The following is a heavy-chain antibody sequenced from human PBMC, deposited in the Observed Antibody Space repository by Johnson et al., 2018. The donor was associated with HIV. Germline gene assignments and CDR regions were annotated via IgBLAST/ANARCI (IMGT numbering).Heavy chain of an antibody. CDR3: ARDQSGYVL. CDR1: GFTISSYW. J-gene: IGHJ3*01. D-gene: IGHD5-12*01. CDR2: LKEDGSAT. V-gene: IGHV3-7*05. Sequence: VQLVESGGGVVQPGGSLRLSCAASGFTISSYWMRWVRQAPGKGLEWVATLKEDGSATYYVDSVRGRFTISRDNAKNSLFLQMDSLRAEDTAVYYCARDQSGYVLWGPGTMVTVSS.